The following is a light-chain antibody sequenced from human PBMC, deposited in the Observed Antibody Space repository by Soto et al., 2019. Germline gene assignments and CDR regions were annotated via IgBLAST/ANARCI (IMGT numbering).Light chain of an antibody. Sequence: QSALTQPPSASGSPGQSVTIPCTGTSSDVGGYDFVSWYQQHPGKAPKLMIYEVNKRPSGVPDRFSGSKSGNTASLTVSGLQAEDEADYYCSSYAGSNNYVFGTGTKVTVL. CDR1: SSDVGGYDF. J-gene: IGLJ1*01. V-gene: IGLV2-8*01. CDR3: SSYAGSNNYV. CDR2: EVN.